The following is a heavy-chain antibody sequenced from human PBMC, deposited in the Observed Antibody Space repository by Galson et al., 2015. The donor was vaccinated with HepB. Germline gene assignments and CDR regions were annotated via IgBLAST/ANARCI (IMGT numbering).Heavy chain of an antibody. CDR2: VRSEAHTYAT. V-gene: IGHV3-73*01. D-gene: IGHD3-10*02. Sequence: SLRLSCATSGFIFGGSDIHWVRQASGKGLEWVGRVRSEAHTYATAYAASVRGRFTIYRDDSKKTAFLLMGSLKTDDTAVYFCTRHEMFGPRPVDYWGQGTLVTVSS. CDR1: GFIFGGSD. J-gene: IGHJ4*02. CDR3: TRHEMFGPRPVDY.